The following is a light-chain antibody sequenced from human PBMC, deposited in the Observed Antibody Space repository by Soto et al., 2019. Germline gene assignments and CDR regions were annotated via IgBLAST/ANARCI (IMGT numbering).Light chain of an antibody. CDR1: QDISNY. J-gene: IGKJ3*01. Sequence: DIQMTQSPSSLSATVGDRVTITCRASQDISNYLAWHQQKPGKVPKLLIYAASTLQPGVPSRFSGSGSGTDCTLTISSLQPEDVATYYGQKYNGAPPETFGPGTKVAIK. CDR3: QKYNGAPPET. V-gene: IGKV1-27*01. CDR2: AAS.